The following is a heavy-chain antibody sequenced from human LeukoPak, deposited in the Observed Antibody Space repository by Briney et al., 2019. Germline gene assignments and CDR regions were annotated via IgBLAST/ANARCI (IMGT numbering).Heavy chain of an antibody. D-gene: IGHD6-6*01. Sequence: SETLSLTCAVSGYSISSGYYWGWIRQPPGKGLEWIGGIYHSGSTYYNPSLKSRVTISVDTSKNQFSLKLSSVTAADTSVYYCARSYPRIAARCYFDYWGQGTLVTVSS. V-gene: IGHV4-38-2*01. CDR1: GYSISSGYY. CDR2: IYHSGST. CDR3: ARSYPRIAARCYFDY. J-gene: IGHJ4*02.